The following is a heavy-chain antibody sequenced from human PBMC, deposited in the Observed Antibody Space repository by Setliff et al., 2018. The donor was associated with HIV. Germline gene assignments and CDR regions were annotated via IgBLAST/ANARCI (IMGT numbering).Heavy chain of an antibody. CDR1: GFTVSSNY. V-gene: IGHV3-53*01. CDR3: AREVGDSSGYYYRNYYFDS. Sequence: LRLSCAASGFTVSSNYMSWVRQAPGKGLEWVSVIYRGGSTCYADSVRGRFTISRDNSKNTLYLQMNSLGAEDTAVYYCAREVGDSSGYYYRNYYFDSWGQGTLVTVS. J-gene: IGHJ4*02. D-gene: IGHD3-22*01. CDR2: IYRGGST.